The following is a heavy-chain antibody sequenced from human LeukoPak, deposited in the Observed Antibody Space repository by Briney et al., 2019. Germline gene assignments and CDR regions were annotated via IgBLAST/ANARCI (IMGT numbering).Heavy chain of an antibody. CDR2: IRYDGSDK. V-gene: IGHV3-30*02. CDR1: GFTFSSYG. D-gene: IGHD3-22*01. Sequence: PGGSLRLSCAASGFTFSSYGMHWVRQAPGRGLEWVAFIRYDGSDKYYADSVKGRFTISRDNSKSTLYLQMNSLRAEDTAVYYCAKVPDYYDSSGDAYWGQGTLVTVSS. J-gene: IGHJ4*02. CDR3: AKVPDYYDSSGDAY.